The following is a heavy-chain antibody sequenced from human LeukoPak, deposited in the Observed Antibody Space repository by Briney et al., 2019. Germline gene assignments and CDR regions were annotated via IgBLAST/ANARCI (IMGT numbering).Heavy chain of an antibody. CDR1: GGSISSCY. J-gene: IGHJ3*02. CDR3: ARRYYDILTGYDAFDI. CDR2: IYYSGST. Sequence: SETLSLTCTVSGGSISSCYWSWIRQPPGKGLECIGYIYYSGSTNYNPSLKSRVTISLDTSKNQFSLKLSSVTAADTAVYYCARRYYDILTGYDAFDIWGQGTMVTVSS. D-gene: IGHD3-9*01. V-gene: IGHV4-59*08.